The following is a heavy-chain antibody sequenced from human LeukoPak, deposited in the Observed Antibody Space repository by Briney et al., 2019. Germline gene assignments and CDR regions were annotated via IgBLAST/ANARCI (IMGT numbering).Heavy chain of an antibody. J-gene: IGHJ4*02. CDR3: ARQRYCSGGTCYADY. CDR1: GNSFTTYW. CDR2: IYVGDSDT. D-gene: IGHD2-15*01. Sequence: GESLKISCKGSGNSFTTYWIGWVRQMPGKGLEWMGIIYVGDSDTRYRPSFQGQVTVSADKSINTAYLQWSSLTASDTAMYYCARQRYCSGGTCYADYWGQGTLVTVSS. V-gene: IGHV5-51*01.